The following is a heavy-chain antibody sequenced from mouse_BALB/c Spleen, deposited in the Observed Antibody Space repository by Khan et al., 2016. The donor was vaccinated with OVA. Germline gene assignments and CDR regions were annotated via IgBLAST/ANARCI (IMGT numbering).Heavy chain of an antibody. V-gene: IGHV3-2*02. J-gene: IGHJ2*01. Sequence: EVQLVESGPGLVKPSQSLSLTCTVTGYSITSDYAWNWIRQFPGNKLEWMGYIQYSGSTSYNPSLKSRISISRDTSKNQFFLQWHSVTTEDTATYYCATSGTISSVVVTDFDFWGQGTTLTVAS. CDR3: ATSGTISSVVVTDFDF. CDR2: IQYSGST. D-gene: IGHD2-12*01. CDR1: GYSITSDYA.